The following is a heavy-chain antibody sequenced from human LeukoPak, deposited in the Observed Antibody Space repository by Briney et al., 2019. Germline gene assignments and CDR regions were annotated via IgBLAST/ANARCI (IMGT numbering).Heavy chain of an antibody. Sequence: PSQTLSLTCTVSGGSISIGRYYWGWLRQPAGEGLEWIVRIYTSGITTYNPSLKSRVTMSVDTSKNQYSLKPHSVTAADTAVYYCARMSTVTARWSFDYWGQGTLVTVSS. V-gene: IGHV4-61*02. CDR3: ARMSTVTARWSFDY. D-gene: IGHD2-21*02. J-gene: IGHJ4*02. CDR1: GGSISIGRYY. CDR2: IYTSGIT.